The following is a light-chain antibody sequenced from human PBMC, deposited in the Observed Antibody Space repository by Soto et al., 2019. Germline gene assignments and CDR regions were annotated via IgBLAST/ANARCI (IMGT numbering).Light chain of an antibody. CDR1: QSVSSSY. CDR3: QQYGTSEII. CDR2: DTS. J-gene: IGKJ5*01. V-gene: IGKV3-20*01. Sequence: EIVLTQSPATLSLSPGERATLSCRASQSVSSSYLAWYQQKPGQAPRLLIYDTSSRATGVPDRYSASGSGTDFTLTISRLAPEDFAVFFCQQYGTSEIIFGQGTRLEIK.